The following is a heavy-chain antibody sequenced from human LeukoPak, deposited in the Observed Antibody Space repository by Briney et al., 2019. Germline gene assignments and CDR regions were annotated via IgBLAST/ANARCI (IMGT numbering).Heavy chain of an antibody. D-gene: IGHD2-15*01. CDR1: GFTVSSNY. V-gene: IGHV3-53*01. CDR2: IYSGGST. CDR3: ARDLWTVVAATTPTNYYYYYGMDV. Sequence: PGGSLRLSCAASGFTVSSNYMSWVRQAPGKELEWVSVIYSGGSTYYADSVKGRFTISRDNSKNTLYLQMNSLRAEDTAVYYCARDLWTVVAATTPTNYYYYYGMDVWGQGTTVTVSS. J-gene: IGHJ6*02.